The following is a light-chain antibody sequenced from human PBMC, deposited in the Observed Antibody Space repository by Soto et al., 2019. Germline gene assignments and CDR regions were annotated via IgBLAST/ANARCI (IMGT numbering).Light chain of an antibody. Sequence: EIVLTQPPGPLSVSPGDRVTLSCRASQTVNNNYLAWYQQKPGQAPRLLIYGASTPATGTPARFSGSGSGTHFTLTVSRLEPEDFAVYYCQQYGCSAPCTFGPGTKVDMK. CDR2: GAS. CDR3: QQYGCSAPCT. CDR1: QTVNNNY. V-gene: IGKV3-20*01. J-gene: IGKJ1*01.